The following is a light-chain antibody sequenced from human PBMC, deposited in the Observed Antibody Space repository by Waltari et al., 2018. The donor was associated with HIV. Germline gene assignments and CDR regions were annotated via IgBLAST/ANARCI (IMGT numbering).Light chain of an antibody. J-gene: IGLJ2*01. CDR3: CSYAGSRIP. V-gene: IGLV2-23*02. CDR1: SSAGGSYNL. Sequence: QSALTQPASVSGSFGQSITISCTGSSSAGGSYNLVSWYQHHPGKAPKLILYEVFKPPSGVSNRFSGSKSGNTASLTVSGLQAEDEGHYYCCSYAGSRIPFGGGTKLTVL. CDR2: EVF.